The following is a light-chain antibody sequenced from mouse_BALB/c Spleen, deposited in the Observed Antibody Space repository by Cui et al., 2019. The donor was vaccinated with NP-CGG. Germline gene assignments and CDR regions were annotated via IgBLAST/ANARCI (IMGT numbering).Light chain of an antibody. V-gene: IGLV1*01. J-gene: IGLJ1*01. CDR3: ALWYSNHWV. CDR1: TGAVTASNY. CDR2: GSK. Sequence: HAVLTQESALTTSPGETVTLTCRSSTGAVTASNYANWVQEKPDHLFTGLIGGSKNRAPGVPARFSGSLIGDKAALTITGAQTEDEAMYFCALWYSNHWVFGGGTKLTVL.